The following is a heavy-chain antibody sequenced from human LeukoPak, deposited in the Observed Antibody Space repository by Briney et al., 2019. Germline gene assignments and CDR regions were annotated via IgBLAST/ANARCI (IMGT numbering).Heavy chain of an antibody. CDR1: GGSISSSSYY. D-gene: IGHD1-7*01. CDR2: IYYSGST. V-gene: IGHV4-39*07. CDR3: ARGGEYNWNYFSNFDY. Sequence: SETLSLTCTVSGGSISSSSYYWGWIRQPPGKGLEWIGSIYYSGSTHYNPSLKSRVTISVDRSKNQFSLKLSSVTAADTAVYYCARGGEYNWNYFSNFDYWGQGTLVTVSS. J-gene: IGHJ4*02.